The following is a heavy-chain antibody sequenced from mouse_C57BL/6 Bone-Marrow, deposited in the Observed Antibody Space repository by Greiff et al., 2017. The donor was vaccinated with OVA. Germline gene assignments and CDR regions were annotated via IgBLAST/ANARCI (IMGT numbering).Heavy chain of an antibody. CDR2: ISSGGSYT. Sequence: DVKLQESGGDLVKPGGSLKLSCAASGFTFSSYGMSWVRQTPDKRLEWVATISSGGSYTYYPDSVKGRFTISRDNAKNTLYLQMSSLKSEDTAMYYCARLYDYYWFAYWGQGTLVTVSA. V-gene: IGHV5-6*02. D-gene: IGHD2-4*01. CDR1: GFTFSSYG. J-gene: IGHJ3*01. CDR3: ARLYDYYWFAY.